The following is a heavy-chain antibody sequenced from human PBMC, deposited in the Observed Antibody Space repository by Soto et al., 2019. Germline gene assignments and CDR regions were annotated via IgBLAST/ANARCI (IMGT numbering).Heavy chain of an antibody. CDR1: GGTFSSYA. D-gene: IGHD5-18*01. V-gene: IGHV1-69*13. Sequence: SVKVSCKASGGTFSSYAISWVRQAPGQGLEWMGGIIPIFGTANYAQKFQGRVTITADESTSTAYMELSSLRSEDTAVYYCARSRRGYSYGALDYWGQGTLVTVSS. J-gene: IGHJ4*02. CDR3: ARSRRGYSYGALDY. CDR2: IIPIFGTA.